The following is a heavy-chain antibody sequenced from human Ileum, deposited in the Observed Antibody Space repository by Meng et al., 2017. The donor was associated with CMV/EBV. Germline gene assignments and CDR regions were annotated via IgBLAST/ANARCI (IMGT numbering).Heavy chain of an antibody. CDR3: ARGQDNHKGGVH. CDR1: DASFSDFY. D-gene: IGHD1-14*01. J-gene: IGHJ4*02. V-gene: IGHV4-34*01. Sequence: QWWCARLLNPSETLSLTCDVYDASFSDFYWSWTRHLPGKGLEWIGEIHPSGSTHYNPSLESRVSISVHMSNNQFSLKVSSVTAADTAVYYCARGQDNHKGGVHWGQGTLVTVSS. CDR2: IHPSGST.